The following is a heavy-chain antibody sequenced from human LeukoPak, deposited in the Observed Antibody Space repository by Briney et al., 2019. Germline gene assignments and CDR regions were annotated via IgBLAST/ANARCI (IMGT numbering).Heavy chain of an antibody. Sequence: PSETLSLTCTVSGGSISSYYWSWVRQPPGKGLEWIGYIYYSGSTNYNPSLKSRVTISVDTSKNQFSLKLSSVTAADTAVYYCARVRYSYDYYYYYYMDVWGKGTTVTISS. CDR2: IYYSGST. CDR1: GGSISSYY. J-gene: IGHJ6*03. V-gene: IGHV4-59*01. CDR3: ARVRYSYDYYYYYYMDV. D-gene: IGHD5-18*01.